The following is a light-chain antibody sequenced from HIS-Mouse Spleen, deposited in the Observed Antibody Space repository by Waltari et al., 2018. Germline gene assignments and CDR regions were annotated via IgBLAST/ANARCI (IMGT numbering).Light chain of an antibody. V-gene: IGLV3-10*01. CDR3: YSTDSSGNHRV. CDR1: ALPKKY. Sequence: SYELTQPPSVSVSPGQTARITCSGDALPKKYAYWYQQNAGQAPVRVIYEDSKRPSGIPGRFSGSSSGTMATLTISGAQVEDEADYYCYSTDSSGNHRVFGGGTKLTVL. J-gene: IGLJ2*01. CDR2: EDS.